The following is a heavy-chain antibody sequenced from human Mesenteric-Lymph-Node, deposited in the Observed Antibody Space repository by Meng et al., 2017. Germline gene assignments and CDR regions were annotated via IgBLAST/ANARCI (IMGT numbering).Heavy chain of an antibody. CDR3: AKRGSYWYFDL. D-gene: IGHD1-26*01. CDR1: GFTFSSYA. V-gene: IGHV4-38-2*01. J-gene: IGHJ2*01. CDR2: IFHSGST. Sequence: SQTLSLTCAASGFTFSSYAMHWVRQAPGKGLEWIGSIFHSGSTYYNPSLKSRVTITVDTSKNQFSLRLSSVTAADTAVYYCAKRGSYWYFDLWGRGTLVTVSS.